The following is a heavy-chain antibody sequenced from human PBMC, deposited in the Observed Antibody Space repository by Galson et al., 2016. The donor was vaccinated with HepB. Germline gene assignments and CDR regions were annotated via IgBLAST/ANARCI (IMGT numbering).Heavy chain of an antibody. J-gene: IGHJ6*02. CDR3: ARSKLGNNFFYYYGMDV. Sequence: SLRPSCAASGFTITSYGMPWVRQAPGKGLEWVSAISGSGVSIYYADTVKGRFTISRDESKNTVYLQMNSLRDEDTAVYYCARSKLGNNFFYYYGMDVWGQGTTVTVSS. CDR1: GFTITSYG. V-gene: IGHV3-23*01. CDR2: ISGSGVSI. D-gene: IGHD1-1*01.